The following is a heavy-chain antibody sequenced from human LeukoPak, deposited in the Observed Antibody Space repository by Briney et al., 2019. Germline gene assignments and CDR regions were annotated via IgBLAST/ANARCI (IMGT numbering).Heavy chain of an antibody. CDR1: GFTFSGSA. V-gene: IGHV3-73*01. D-gene: IGHD3-22*01. CDR3: TRPSYDSSVSGVVY. CDR2: IRSKANSYAT. J-gene: IGHJ4*02. Sequence: GGSLRLSCATSGFTFSGSAIHWVRQASGNGLEWVGRIRSKANSYATTDAASVKGRFTISRGDSKNTAYLQMNSLKTEDTAVYYCTRPSYDSSVSGVVYWGQGTLVTVSS.